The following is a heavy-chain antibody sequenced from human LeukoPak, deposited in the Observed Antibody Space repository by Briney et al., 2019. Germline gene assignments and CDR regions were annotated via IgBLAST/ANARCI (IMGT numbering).Heavy chain of an antibody. CDR1: GFTFGSYS. Sequence: GGSLRLSCEGSGFTFGSYSMNWVRQAPGKGLEWVSYISSSRNIIYYADSVKGRFTISRDNARNSLYLQMNNLRDEDTAVYYCARDARDVASNWFDPWGQGTLVTVSS. CDR2: ISSSRNII. V-gene: IGHV3-48*02. CDR3: ARDARDVASNWFDP. D-gene: IGHD3-10*01. J-gene: IGHJ5*02.